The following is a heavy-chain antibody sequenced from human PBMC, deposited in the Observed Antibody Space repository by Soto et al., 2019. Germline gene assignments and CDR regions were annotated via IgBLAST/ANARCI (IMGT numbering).Heavy chain of an antibody. CDR1: GGSITSGGYY. CDR2: IYDSGST. D-gene: IGHD3-10*01. Sequence: PSETLSLTCTVSGGSITSGGYYWSWIRQHPGKGLEWLGYIYDSGSTFYNPSLKSRITLSVDTFKNQFSLKLSSVTVADTAVYFCARKQAGYFYAIDYWGQGTLVTVSS. J-gene: IGHJ4*02. V-gene: IGHV4-31*03. CDR3: ARKQAGYFYAIDY.